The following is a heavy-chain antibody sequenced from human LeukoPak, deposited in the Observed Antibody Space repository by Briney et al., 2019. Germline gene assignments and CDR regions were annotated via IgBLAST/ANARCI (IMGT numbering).Heavy chain of an antibody. CDR1: GFTFSSYD. D-gene: IGHD4/OR15-4a*01. V-gene: IGHV3-13*01. J-gene: IGHJ5*02. CDR2: IGTGGDT. CDR3: ARGVLGSWFDP. Sequence: GGSLRLFCAASGFTFSSYDMHWVRQPTGKGLEWVSAIGTGGDTYYPGSVKGRSTISRENAKNSLYLQMNSLRAGDTAVYYCARGVLGSWFDPWGQGTLVTVSS.